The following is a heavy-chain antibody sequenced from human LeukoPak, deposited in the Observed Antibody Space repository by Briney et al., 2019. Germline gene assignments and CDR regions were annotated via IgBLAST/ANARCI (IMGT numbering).Heavy chain of an antibody. J-gene: IGHJ4*02. Sequence: ASVKVSCKASGYTFTSYGISWVRQAPGQGLEWMGWIIAYNGNTNYAQKLQGRVTMTTDTSTSTAYMELRSLRSDDTAVYYCAAQGDFWSGSAFDYWGQGTLVTVSS. CDR3: AAQGDFWSGSAFDY. CDR2: IIAYNGNT. V-gene: IGHV1-18*01. CDR1: GYTFTSYG. D-gene: IGHD3-3*01.